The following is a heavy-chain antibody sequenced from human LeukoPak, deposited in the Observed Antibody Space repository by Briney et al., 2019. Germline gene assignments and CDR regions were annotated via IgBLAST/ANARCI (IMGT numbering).Heavy chain of an antibody. V-gene: IGHV1-8*03. CDR3: ARELPLMTTVTSSRPYNWFDP. D-gene: IGHD4-11*01. CDR1: GYTFTSYD. CDR2: MNPNSGNT. J-gene: IGHJ5*02. Sequence: ASVKVSCKASGYTFTSYDINWVRQATGQGLEWMGWMNPNSGNTGYAQKFQGRVTITADESTSTAYMELSSLRSEDTAVYYCARELPLMTTVTSSRPYNWFDPWGQGTLVTVSS.